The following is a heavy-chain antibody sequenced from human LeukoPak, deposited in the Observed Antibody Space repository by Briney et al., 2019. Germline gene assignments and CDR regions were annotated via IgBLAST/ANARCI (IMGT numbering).Heavy chain of an antibody. V-gene: IGHV1-18*01. CDR1: GYTFTSYG. CDR3: ARGRYYYDSSGSENWFDP. Sequence: ASVKVSCKASGYTFTSYGISWVRQAPGQGLEWMGWISAYNGNTNYAQKLQGRVTMTTDTSTSTAYMELRSLRSDDTAVYYCARGRYYYDSSGSENWFDPWGQGTLVTVSS. D-gene: IGHD3-22*01. J-gene: IGHJ5*02. CDR2: ISAYNGNT.